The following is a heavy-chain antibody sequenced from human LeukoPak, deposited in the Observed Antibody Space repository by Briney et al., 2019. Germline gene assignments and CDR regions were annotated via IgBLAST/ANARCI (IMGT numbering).Heavy chain of an antibody. J-gene: IGHJ4*02. CDR2: IYHSGST. CDR1: GYSISSGYY. D-gene: IGHD3-10*01. V-gene: IGHV4-38-2*02. CDR3: AREAGYYGSGFYYFDY. Sequence: SVTLSLTCAVSGYSISSGYYWGWIRQPPGKGLGWIGSIYHSGSTYYNPSLKSQVTISVDTSKNQFSLKLSSVTAADTAVYYCAREAGYYGSGFYYFDYWGQGTLVTVSS.